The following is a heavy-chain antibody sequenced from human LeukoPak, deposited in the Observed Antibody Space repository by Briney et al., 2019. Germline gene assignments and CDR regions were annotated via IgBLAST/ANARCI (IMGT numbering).Heavy chain of an antibody. Sequence: GWSLRLSCAASGFTFSSYSMNWVRQAPGKGLEGVSFISSSSGYIFYADSVKGRFTISRDNAKNSLYLQMNSLRAEDTAVYYCAREGIAAAGAGDFYYYSGMDVWGQGTTVTVSS. J-gene: IGHJ6*02. V-gene: IGHV3-21*01. CDR2: ISSSSGYI. D-gene: IGHD6-13*01. CDR1: GFTFSSYS. CDR3: AREGIAAAGAGDFYYYSGMDV.